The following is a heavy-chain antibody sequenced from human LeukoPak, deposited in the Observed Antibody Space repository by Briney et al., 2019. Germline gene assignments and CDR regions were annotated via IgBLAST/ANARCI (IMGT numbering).Heavy chain of an antibody. CDR2: IRYDGSNK. V-gene: IGHV3-30*02. CDR3: AKEDHYGDSFYYYYYMDV. Sequence: GGSLRLSCAASGFTFSSYSMNWVRQAPGKGLEWVAFIRYDGSNKYYADSVKGRFTISRDNSKNMVSLQMNSLRAEDTALYYCAKEDHYGDSFYYYYYMDVWGKGTTVTISS. CDR1: GFTFSSYS. J-gene: IGHJ6*03. D-gene: IGHD4-17*01.